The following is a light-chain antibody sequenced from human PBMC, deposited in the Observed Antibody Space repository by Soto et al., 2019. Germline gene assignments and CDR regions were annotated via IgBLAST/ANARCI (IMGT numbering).Light chain of an antibody. CDR1: QSLVHSDGKTY. CDR3: MQGTHRRT. CDR2: RVS. V-gene: IGKV2-30*02. Sequence: DIVMTQSPLSLPVTLGQPASISCRSSQSLVHSDGKTYLNWFQQRPGQSPRRLIYRVSNRDSGVPDRFSGSWSGTDFTLKISRVEAEDVGVYYCMQGTHRRTFGQGTKVDIK. J-gene: IGKJ1*01.